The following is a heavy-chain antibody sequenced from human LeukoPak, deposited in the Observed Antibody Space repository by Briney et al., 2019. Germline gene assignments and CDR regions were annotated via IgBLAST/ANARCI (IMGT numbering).Heavy chain of an antibody. CDR1: GGSFSGYY. V-gene: IGHV4-34*01. CDR2: INHSGST. CDR3: ARLWSSDY. D-gene: IGHD3-3*01. Sequence: SETLSLTCAVYGGSFSGYYWSWIRQPPGKGLEWIGEINHSGSTNYNPSLKSRVTISVDTSKNQFSLKLSSVTAADTAVHYCARLWSSDYWGQGTLVTVSS. J-gene: IGHJ4*02.